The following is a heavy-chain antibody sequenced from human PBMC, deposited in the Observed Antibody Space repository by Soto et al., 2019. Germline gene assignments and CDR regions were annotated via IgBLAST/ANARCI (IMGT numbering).Heavy chain of an antibody. V-gene: IGHV3-11*01. CDR3: AKYYYDSSGYRETSTSDY. Sequence: PGGSLRLSCAASGFTFSDYYMSWIRQAPGKGLEWVSYISSSGSTIYYADSVKGRFTISRDNAKNSLYLQMNSLRAEDTAVYYCAKYYYDSSGYRETSTSDYCGQGTLVPVSS. CDR1: GFTFSDYY. CDR2: ISSSGSTI. J-gene: IGHJ4*02. D-gene: IGHD3-22*01.